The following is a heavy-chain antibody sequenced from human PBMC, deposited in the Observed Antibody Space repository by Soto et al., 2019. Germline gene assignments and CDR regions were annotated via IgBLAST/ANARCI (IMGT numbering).Heavy chain of an antibody. Sequence: QVQLVQSGAEVKKPGASVKVSCKASGYTFTSYGISWVRQAPGQGLEWMGWISAYNGNTNYAQKLQGRVTMTTDTSTSTAYMELRSLRSDDTAVYYCARDRKVLTRPGSLYGMDVWGQGTTVTVSS. V-gene: IGHV1-18*01. D-gene: IGHD3-9*01. CDR3: ARDRKVLTRPGSLYGMDV. J-gene: IGHJ6*02. CDR2: ISAYNGNT. CDR1: GYTFTSYG.